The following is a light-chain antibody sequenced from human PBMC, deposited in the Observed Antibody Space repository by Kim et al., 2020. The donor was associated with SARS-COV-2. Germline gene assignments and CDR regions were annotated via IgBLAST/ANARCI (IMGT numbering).Light chain of an antibody. CDR2: DVT. CDR1: NSDVGGYDY. CDR3: CSYAGSYTWV. Sequence: QSALTQPRSVSGSPGQSVTISCTGTNSDVGGYDYVSWYQQHPGKAPKLMIYDVTKRPSGVPDRFSGSKSGNTASLTISGLQAEDEADYYCCSYAGSYTWVFGGGTHLTVL. J-gene: IGLJ7*01. V-gene: IGLV2-11*01.